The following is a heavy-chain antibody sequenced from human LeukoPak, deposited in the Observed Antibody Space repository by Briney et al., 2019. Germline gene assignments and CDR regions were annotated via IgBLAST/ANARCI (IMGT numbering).Heavy chain of an antibody. J-gene: IGHJ4*02. CDR1: GFTFSSYW. CDR2: IKQDGSEK. CDR3: ARDGVKPDIYVDY. V-gene: IGHV3-7*01. D-gene: IGHD3-3*01. Sequence: PGGSLRLSCAASGFTFSSYWMNWVRQAPGKGLEWVANIKQDGSEKYYVDSVKGRFTISRDNAKNSLYLQMNSLSAEDTAVYYCARDGVKPDIYVDYRGQGALVTASS.